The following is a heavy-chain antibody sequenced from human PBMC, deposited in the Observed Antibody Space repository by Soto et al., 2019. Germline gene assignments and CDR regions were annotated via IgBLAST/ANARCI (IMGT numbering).Heavy chain of an antibody. J-gene: IGHJ5*02. CDR1: GFSFSAYE. CDR2: ISSGGSTV. CDR3: ARDGNGYDSGWFHN. Sequence: PGGSLRLSCAASGFSFSAYEMNWVRQAPGEGLEWISYISSGGSTVYYADSVKGRFTISRDNAENSLSLQMNSLRAEDTAVYYCARDGNGYDSGWFHNWGQGT. V-gene: IGHV3-48*03. D-gene: IGHD3-22*01.